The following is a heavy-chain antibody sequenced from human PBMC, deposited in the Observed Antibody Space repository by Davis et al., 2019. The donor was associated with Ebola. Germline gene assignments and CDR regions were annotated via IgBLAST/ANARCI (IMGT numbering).Heavy chain of an antibody. Sequence: AASVKVSCKASGFTLTKYAIHWVRQAPGQRLEWMGWINAGNGNTKYSQKFQGRVTITRDTSASTAYMELSSLRSEDTAVYYCARPYYYDSSGYYPWFDPWGQGTLVTVSS. CDR1: GFTLTKYA. D-gene: IGHD3-22*01. CDR3: ARPYYYDSSGYYPWFDP. CDR2: INAGNGNT. V-gene: IGHV1-3*01. J-gene: IGHJ5*02.